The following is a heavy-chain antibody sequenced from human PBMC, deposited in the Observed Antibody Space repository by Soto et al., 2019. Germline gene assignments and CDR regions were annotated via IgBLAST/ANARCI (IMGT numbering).Heavy chain of an antibody. CDR3: ARTRASSDYYFYYGMDV. CDR1: GFTSITYG. J-gene: IGHJ6*02. Sequence: ESGGGVVQPGRSLRLSSAAPGFTSITYGRHWVPQPQGKGLGWVAVIPFVGGNKYYADAVKVRFAISGDNFKNQLYLQRNSLRAEDTAVYYCARTRASSDYYFYYGMDVWGQGTTVTVSS. V-gene: IGHV3-30*09. CDR2: IPFVGGNK.